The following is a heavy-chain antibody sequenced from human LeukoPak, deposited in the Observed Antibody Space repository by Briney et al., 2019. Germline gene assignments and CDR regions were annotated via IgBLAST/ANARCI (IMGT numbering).Heavy chain of an antibody. D-gene: IGHD5-18*01. J-gene: IGHJ3*02. CDR3: AKEGGYSYGRALDI. CDR2: ISYDGSNK. Sequence: PGRSLRLSCAASGFTFSSYAMHWVRQAPGKGLEWVAVISYDGSNKYYADSVKGRFTISRDNSKNTLYLQMNSLRAEDTAVYYCAKEGGYSYGRALDIWGQGTMVTVSS. V-gene: IGHV3-30*04. CDR1: GFTFSSYA.